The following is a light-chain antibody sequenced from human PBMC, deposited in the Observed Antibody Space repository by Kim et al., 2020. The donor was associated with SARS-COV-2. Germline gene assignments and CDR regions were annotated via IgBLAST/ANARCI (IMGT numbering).Light chain of an antibody. CDR3: RAYDNSSGVV. CDR1: SSNIGAGIY. Sequence: GQGLTITSTGSSSNIGAGIYLHWYHQHPGTAPTLLIIGDDNRPSGVPDRFSGARSGTSASLAITGLQAEDEADYYCRAYDNSSGVVFGGGTQLTVL. V-gene: IGLV1-40*01. J-gene: IGLJ2*01. CDR2: GDD.